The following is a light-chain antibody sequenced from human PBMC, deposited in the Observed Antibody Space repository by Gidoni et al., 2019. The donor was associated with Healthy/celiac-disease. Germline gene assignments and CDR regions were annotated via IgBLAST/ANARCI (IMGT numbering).Light chain of an antibody. Sequence: DIVMTQSPLSLPVTPGEPASISCRSSQSLLHSNGYNYLDWFLQKPGQSPQLLIDLGSNRASGVPDRFSGSGSGRDFTLKISRMEAEDVGVYYCMQALQTPRTFGQGTKLEIK. V-gene: IGKV2-28*01. J-gene: IGKJ2*01. CDR2: LGS. CDR1: QSLLHSNGYNY. CDR3: MQALQTPRT.